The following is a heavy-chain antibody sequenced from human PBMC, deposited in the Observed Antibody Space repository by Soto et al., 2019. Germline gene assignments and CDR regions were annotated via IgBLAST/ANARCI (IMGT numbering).Heavy chain of an antibody. V-gene: IGHV3-7*01. Sequence: GGSLRLSCAASGFTFSTYWMNWVRQAPGKGLEWVANIKQDGSEKYYVDSVKGRFAIFRDNAKDSLFLQMNNLRAEDTAVYYCVRDWSTFWGMDVWGQGTTVTVSS. CDR2: IKQDGSEK. J-gene: IGHJ6*02. CDR1: GFTFSTYW. CDR3: VRDWSTFWGMDV.